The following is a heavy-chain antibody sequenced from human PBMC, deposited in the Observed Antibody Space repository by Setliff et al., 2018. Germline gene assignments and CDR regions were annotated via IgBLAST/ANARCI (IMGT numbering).Heavy chain of an antibody. Sequence: SETLSLTCAVYGGSFSTYYWIWIRQPPGKGLEWMGEINHSGQTSYNPSLKSRATISVDASKNEFSLNLTSVTAADTAAYYCARDRVVVGFDYWGQGARVTVSS. CDR2: INHSGQT. J-gene: IGHJ4*02. V-gene: IGHV4-34*01. CDR1: GGSFSTYY. CDR3: ARDRVVVGFDY. D-gene: IGHD2-21*01.